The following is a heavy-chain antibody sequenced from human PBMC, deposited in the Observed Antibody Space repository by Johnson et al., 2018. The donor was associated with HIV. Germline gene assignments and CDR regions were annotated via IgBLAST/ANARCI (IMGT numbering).Heavy chain of an antibody. V-gene: IGHV3-7*01. CDR3: ARGAWSYCGGDCYGYPPDAFDI. J-gene: IGHJ3*02. Sequence: MLLVESGGGLVQPGGSLRLSCAASGFTFSSYWMSWVRQAPGKGLEWVANIKQDGSEKYYVYSVKGRFTISRDNAKNSLYLQMNSLRAEDTAVYYCARGAWSYCGGDCYGYPPDAFDIWGQGTMVTVSS. D-gene: IGHD2-21*02. CDR2: IKQDGSEK. CDR1: GFTFSSYW.